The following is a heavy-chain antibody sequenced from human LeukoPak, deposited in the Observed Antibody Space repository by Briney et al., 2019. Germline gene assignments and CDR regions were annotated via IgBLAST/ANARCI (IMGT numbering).Heavy chain of an antibody. CDR3: ARNLQSRTQGYYFDY. CDR1: GFTFSSYE. Sequence: PGGSLRLSCAASGFTFSSYEMNWVRQAPGKGLEWISYISSTDITIYYADSVKGRFTISKDNAKNSLYLQMNSLRDEDTAIYYCARNLQSRTQGYYFDYWGQGILVTVSS. D-gene: IGHD2-2*01. J-gene: IGHJ4*02. CDR2: ISSTDITI. V-gene: IGHV3-48*03.